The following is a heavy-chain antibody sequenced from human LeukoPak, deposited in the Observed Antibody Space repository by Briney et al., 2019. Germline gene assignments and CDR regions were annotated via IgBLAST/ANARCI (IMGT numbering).Heavy chain of an antibody. Sequence: ASVKVSCKASGYTFTSYGISWVRQAPGQGLEWMGWTSAYNGNTNYAQKLRGRVTMTTDTSTSTAYMELRSLRSDDTAVYYCARVGEDVLLWFGEHYGMDVWGQGTTATVSS. D-gene: IGHD3-10*01. CDR3: ARVGEDVLLWFGEHYGMDV. CDR1: GYTFTSYG. J-gene: IGHJ6*02. V-gene: IGHV1-18*01. CDR2: TSAYNGNT.